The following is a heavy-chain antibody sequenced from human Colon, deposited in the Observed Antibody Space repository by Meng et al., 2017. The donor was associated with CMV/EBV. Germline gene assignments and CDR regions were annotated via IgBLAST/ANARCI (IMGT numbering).Heavy chain of an antibody. V-gene: IGHV2-5*02. CDR1: GFSWTTTGAG. CDR2: VHWDDNT. J-gene: IGHJ4*02. D-gene: IGHD2-21*02. Sequence: INLHASASPLVTPTPNLTLPCAFAGFSWTTTGAGGARVRQPPGKAPDLRAPVHWDDNTRYSPSLKNRLHNTQDTSNNQVVLSMTDLAPADTGTFYCARHRLTILTDWGQGALVTVSS. CDR3: ARHRLTILTD.